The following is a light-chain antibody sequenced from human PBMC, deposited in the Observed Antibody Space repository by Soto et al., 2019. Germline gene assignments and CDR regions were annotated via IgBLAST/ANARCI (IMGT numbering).Light chain of an antibody. Sequence: QSALTQPASVSGSPGQSITISCTGTSSDVGSYNLVSWYQQHPGKAPKLIIYEVNKRPSGVSNRFSGSKFGSTASLTISGLQAEDEADYSCCSYAVSGTRLFGGGTKVTVL. J-gene: IGLJ2*01. CDR3: CSYAVSGTRL. V-gene: IGLV2-23*02. CDR1: SSDVGSYNL. CDR2: EVN.